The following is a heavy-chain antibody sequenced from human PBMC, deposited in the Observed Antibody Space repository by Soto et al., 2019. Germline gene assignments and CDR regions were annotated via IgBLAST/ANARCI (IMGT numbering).Heavy chain of an antibody. CDR1: GGSISSGDYY. V-gene: IGHV4-30-4*01. CDR3: ARDSLTGNWFDP. D-gene: IGHD2-8*02. J-gene: IGHJ5*02. Sequence: PSETLSLTCTVSGGSISSGDYYWSWIRQPPGKGLEWIGYIYYSGSTYYNPSLKSRVTISVDTSKNQFSLKLSSVTAADTAVYYCARDSLTGNWFDPWGQGTLVTVSS. CDR2: IYYSGST.